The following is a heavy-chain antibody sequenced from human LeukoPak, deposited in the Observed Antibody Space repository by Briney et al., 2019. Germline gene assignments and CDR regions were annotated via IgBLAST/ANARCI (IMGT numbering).Heavy chain of an antibody. CDR1: GYTFTGYY. J-gene: IGHJ4*02. Sequence: ASVKVSCKASGYTFTGYYMHWVRQAPGQGLEWMGWINPNSGGTNYAQKFQGRVTMTRDTSISTAYMELSRLRSDDTAVYYCANFMVRGAPWYFDYWGQGTLVTVSS. D-gene: IGHD3-10*01. V-gene: IGHV1-2*02. CDR3: ANFMVRGAPWYFDY. CDR2: INPNSGGT.